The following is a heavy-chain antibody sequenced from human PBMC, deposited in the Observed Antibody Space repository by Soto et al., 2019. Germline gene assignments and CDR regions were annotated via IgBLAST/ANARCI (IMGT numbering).Heavy chain of an antibody. D-gene: IGHD3-10*01. CDR2: IYYSGST. Sequence: SETLSLTCTVSGDSINSYYWSWIRQPPGKGLECIGYIYYSGSTNYNPSLKSRVTISIDTSKNQFSLKLSSVTAADTAVYYCARLWFGELTFDYWSQGTLVTVS. CDR3: ARLWFGELTFDY. CDR1: GDSINSYY. J-gene: IGHJ4*02. V-gene: IGHV4-59*01.